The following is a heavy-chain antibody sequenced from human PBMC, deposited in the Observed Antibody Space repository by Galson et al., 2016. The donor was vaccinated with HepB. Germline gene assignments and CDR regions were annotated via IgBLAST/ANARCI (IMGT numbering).Heavy chain of an antibody. V-gene: IGHV3-23*01. Sequence: SLRLSCAASGFTFSNFAMTWVRQAPGKGLEWIPGISGKGDSTYYADSVKGRFTVSRDNSKNTLHLHMNSLRVDDTAVYYCANLGSGSFRWYFYGMEVWGKGTTVTVPS. CDR2: ISGKGDST. CDR3: ANLGSGSFRWYFYGMEV. J-gene: IGHJ6*04. CDR1: GFTFSNFA. D-gene: IGHD3-10*01.